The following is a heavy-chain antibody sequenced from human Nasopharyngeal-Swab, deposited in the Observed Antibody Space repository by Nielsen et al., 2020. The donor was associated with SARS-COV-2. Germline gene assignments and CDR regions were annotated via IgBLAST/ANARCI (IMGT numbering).Heavy chain of an antibody. CDR1: GYTFSRYW. V-gene: IGHV3-74*01. CDR2: IDNYGSIT. J-gene: IGHJ4*02. Sequence: GGSLRLSCAASGYTFSRYWMHWVRQVPGKGLVWVSRIDNYGSITDYADSVRGRFTISRDNAKNTLYLQTNSLRPEDTAVYFCASDNIKNWGQGTLVTVSS. CDR3: ASDNIKN.